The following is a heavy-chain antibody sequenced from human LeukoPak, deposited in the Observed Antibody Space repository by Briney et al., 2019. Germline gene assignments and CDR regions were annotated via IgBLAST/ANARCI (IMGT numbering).Heavy chain of an antibody. V-gene: IGHV3-53*01. D-gene: IGHD5-18*01. Sequence: QPGGSLRLSCAASGFSVSSNYMSWVRQAPRKGLEWVSLIYSGGSTYYADSVKGRFTISRDTSKNTLYLQMNSLRPEDTAVYYCASGLRAVWIQLSGPDYWGQGTLVTVSS. CDR1: GFSVSSNY. CDR2: IYSGGST. CDR3: ASGLRAVWIQLSGPDY. J-gene: IGHJ4*02.